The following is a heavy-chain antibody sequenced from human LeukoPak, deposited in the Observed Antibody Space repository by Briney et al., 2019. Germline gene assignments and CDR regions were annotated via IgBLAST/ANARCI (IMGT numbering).Heavy chain of an antibody. J-gene: IGHJ4*02. CDR1: GYTFTSYG. D-gene: IGHD3-22*01. Sequence: ASVKVSCQASGYTFTSYGISWVRQAPGQGLEWMGWISAYNGNTNYAQKLQGRVTMTTDTSTSTAYMELRSLRSDDTAVYYCARDVYYYDSSGYYYLDYWGQGTLVTVSS. V-gene: IGHV1-18*01. CDR2: ISAYNGNT. CDR3: ARDVYYYDSSGYYYLDY.